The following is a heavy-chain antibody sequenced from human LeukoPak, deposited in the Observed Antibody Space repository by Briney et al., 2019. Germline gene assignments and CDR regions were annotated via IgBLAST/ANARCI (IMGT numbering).Heavy chain of an antibody. J-gene: IGHJ5*02. CDR1: GYSFTSYW. CDR3: ARHTTVTMNWFDP. D-gene: IGHD4-17*01. V-gene: IGHV5-10-1*01. CDR2: IDPSDSYT. Sequence: GESLKISCKGSGYSFTSYWISWVRQMPGKGLEWMGRIDPSDSYTNYSPSFQGHVTISADKSISTAYLQWSSLKASDTAMYYCARHTTVTMNWFDPWGQGTLVTVSS.